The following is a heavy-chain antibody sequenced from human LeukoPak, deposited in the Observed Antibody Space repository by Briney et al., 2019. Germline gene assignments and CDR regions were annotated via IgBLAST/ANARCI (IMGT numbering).Heavy chain of an antibody. CDR1: GFTFSSYW. CDR2: INSDGSST. V-gene: IGHV3-74*01. Sequence: GGSLRLSCAASGFTFSSYWMHWVRQAPGKGPVWVSRINSDGSSTFYADSVKGRFAISRDNAKNTPYLQLNGPRVEDTAVYYCVGSLFGVSPWGQGTLVTVSS. D-gene: IGHD3-3*01. CDR3: VGSLFGVSP. J-gene: IGHJ4*02.